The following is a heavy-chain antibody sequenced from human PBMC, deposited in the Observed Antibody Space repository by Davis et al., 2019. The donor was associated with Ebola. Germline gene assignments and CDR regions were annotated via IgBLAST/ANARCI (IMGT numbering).Heavy chain of an antibody. V-gene: IGHV3-7*04. CDR2: IKQDGSEK. Sequence: GGSLRLSCAASGFTFSSYWMSWVRQAPGKGLEWVANIKQDGSEKYYVDSVKGRFTISRDNAKNTLYLQMNSLRVEDTAVYYCTRVIDGDYDGNWGQGTQVTVSS. J-gene: IGHJ4*02. D-gene: IGHD4-17*01. CDR1: GFTFSSYW. CDR3: TRVIDGDYDGN.